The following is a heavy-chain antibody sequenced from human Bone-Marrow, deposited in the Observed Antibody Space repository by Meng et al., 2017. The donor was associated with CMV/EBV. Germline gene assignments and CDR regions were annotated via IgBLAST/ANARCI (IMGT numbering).Heavy chain of an antibody. CDR3: ARVTGVGDIVVVPAATNPDDAFDI. Sequence: KVSCKGSGYSFTSYWIRWVRQMPGKGLEWMGIIYPGDSDTRYSPSFQGQVTITADKSISTAYLQWSSLKASDTAMYYCARVTGVGDIVVVPAATNPDDAFDIWGQGTMVTVSS. D-gene: IGHD2-2*01. J-gene: IGHJ3*02. CDR2: IYPGDSDT. CDR1: GYSFTSYW. V-gene: IGHV5-51*01.